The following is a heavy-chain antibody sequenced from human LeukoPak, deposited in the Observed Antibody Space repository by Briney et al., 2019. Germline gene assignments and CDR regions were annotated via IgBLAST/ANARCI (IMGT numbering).Heavy chain of an antibody. CDR1: GYSFTDYY. V-gene: IGHV1-2*02. CDR3: ARPHPGYCSSTSCQPMFDY. CDR2: INPNHGGT. J-gene: IGHJ4*02. Sequence: ASVKVSCKASGYSFTDYYINWVRQAPGQGLEWMGWINPNHGGTHYAQKFQGRVTMTRDTSITTAYMELSRLRSDDTAVYYCARPHPGYCSSTSCQPMFDYWGQGTLVTVSS. D-gene: IGHD2-2*01.